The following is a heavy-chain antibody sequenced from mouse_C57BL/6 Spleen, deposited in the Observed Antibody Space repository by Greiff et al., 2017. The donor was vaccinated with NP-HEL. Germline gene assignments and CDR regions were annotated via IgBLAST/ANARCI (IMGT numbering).Heavy chain of an antibody. J-gene: IGHJ3*01. D-gene: IGHD3-2*02. CDR3: ARVDSSCPYAY. V-gene: IGHV1-80*01. CDR1: GYTFTSYW. Sequence: QVQLQQPGAELVKPGTSVKISCKASGYTFTSYWMHWVKQRPGQGLEWIGVIYPADGYTNYNRKFKGKATLTADKSSSTAYMQLSSLTSEDSAVYGCARVDSSCPYAYWGHVIPVTASA. CDR2: IYPADGYT.